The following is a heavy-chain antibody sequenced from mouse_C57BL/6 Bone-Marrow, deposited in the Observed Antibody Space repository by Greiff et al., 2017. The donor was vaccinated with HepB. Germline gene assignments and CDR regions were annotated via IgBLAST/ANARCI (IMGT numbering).Heavy chain of an antibody. CDR1: GFTFSDYG. CDR2: ISNLAYSI. Sequence: EVKLLESGGGLVQPGGSLKLSCAASGFTFSDYGMAWVRQAPRKGPEWVAFISNLAYSIYYADTVTGRFTISRENAKNTLYLKMSSLRSEDTAMYYCARYQAYGNYGGDYYAMDYWGQGTSVTVSS. V-gene: IGHV5-15*01. J-gene: IGHJ4*01. D-gene: IGHD2-1*01. CDR3: ARYQAYGNYGGDYYAMDY.